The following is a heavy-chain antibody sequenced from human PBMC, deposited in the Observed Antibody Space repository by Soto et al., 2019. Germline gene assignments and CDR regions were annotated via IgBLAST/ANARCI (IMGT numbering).Heavy chain of an antibody. CDR1: GFTFRSYG. CDR2: ISWNSNII. Sequence: GGFLRLSCAASGFTFRSYGMHWVRRVPGEGLGWVSSISWNSNIIGYADSVKGRFTISRDNAKNSLYLQMNSLRPEDTALYYCAKGGPDGFGSGGRCYFDYWGQGTLVTVSS. J-gene: IGHJ4*02. CDR3: AKGGPDGFGSGGRCYFDY. D-gene: IGHD2-15*01. V-gene: IGHV3-9*01.